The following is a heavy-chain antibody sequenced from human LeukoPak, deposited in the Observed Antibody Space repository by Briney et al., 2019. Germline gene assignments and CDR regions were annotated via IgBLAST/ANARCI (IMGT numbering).Heavy chain of an antibody. D-gene: IGHD3-10*01. Sequence: GGSLRLSCAASGFTFSSYWMTWVRQAPGEGLEWVANIKQDGSEKYYVDYVKGRFTISRDNAKNSVYLQMSSLRAEDTAVYYCARVGDGSGNYYFYFDYWGQGTLVTVSS. V-gene: IGHV3-7*01. J-gene: IGHJ4*02. CDR2: IKQDGSEK. CDR3: ARVGDGSGNYYFYFDY. CDR1: GFTFSSYW.